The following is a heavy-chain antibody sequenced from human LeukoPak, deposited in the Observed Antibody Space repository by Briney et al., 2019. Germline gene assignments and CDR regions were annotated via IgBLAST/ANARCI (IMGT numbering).Heavy chain of an antibody. V-gene: IGHV4-38-2*02. CDR1: GYSITSSHY. CDR2: IYTSGST. Sequence: SETLSLTCTVSGYSITSSHYWGWIRQPPGKGLEWIGRIYTSGSTNYNPSLKSRVTMSVDTSKNQFSLKLSSVTAADTAVYYCARTRIAAPANDAFDIWGQGTMVTVSS. J-gene: IGHJ3*02. D-gene: IGHD6-13*01. CDR3: ARTRIAAPANDAFDI.